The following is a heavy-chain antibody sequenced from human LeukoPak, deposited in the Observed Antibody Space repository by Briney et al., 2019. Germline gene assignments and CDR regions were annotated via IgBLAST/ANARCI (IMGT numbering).Heavy chain of an antibody. V-gene: IGHV4-39*01. CDR3: ARRGPPNYFDY. CDR1: GGSISSSTYY. CDR2: IYYSGDT. D-gene: IGHD3-10*01. Sequence: SQTLSLTCTVSGGSISSSTYYWGWIRQPPGKGLEWIGTIYYSGDTYYNPSLKSRVTISVDTYKNQFSLKLSSVTAADTAVYFCARRGPPNYFDYWGQGSLVTVSS. J-gene: IGHJ4*02.